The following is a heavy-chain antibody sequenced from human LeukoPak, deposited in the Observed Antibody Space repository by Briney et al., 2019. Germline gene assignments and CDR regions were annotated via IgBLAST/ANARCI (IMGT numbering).Heavy chain of an antibody. CDR1: GFTFSNYW. D-gene: IGHD3-9*01. CDR2: IKGDGSHT. CDR3: VRDWDHFDFDS. J-gene: IGHJ5*01. V-gene: IGHV3-74*01. Sequence: GGSLRLSCAAAGFTFSNYWMRWVRQAPGKGLVWVSRIKGDGSHTIYADSVKGRFTISRDNAKNTLYRRMTSLRAEDTAVYYCVRDWDHFDFDSWGQGTLVTVSS.